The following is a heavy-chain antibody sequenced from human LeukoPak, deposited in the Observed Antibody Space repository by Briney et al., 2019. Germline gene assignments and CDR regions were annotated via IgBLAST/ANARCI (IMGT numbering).Heavy chain of an antibody. CDR1: GSIFSNYW. D-gene: IGHD1-26*01. CDR3: ARASSGRYFAFIDY. CDR2: INQDASEK. Sequence: GGSLRLSCVASGSIFSNYWMGWVRQAPGKGLEWVASINQDASEKYYVDSVKGRFTISRDNAKNSLYLHMNSLRVEDTAVYYCARASSGRYFAFIDYWGQGSLVTVSS. J-gene: IGHJ4*02. V-gene: IGHV3-7*01.